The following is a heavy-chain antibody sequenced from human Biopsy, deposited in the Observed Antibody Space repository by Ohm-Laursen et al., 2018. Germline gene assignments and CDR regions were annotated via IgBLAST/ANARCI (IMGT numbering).Heavy chain of an antibody. J-gene: IGHJ4*02. CDR2: INPHSGTT. CDR3: ARGEVTFGELIVSLDS. V-gene: IGHV1-2*02. Sequence: GASVKVSCKASGYTFTGQYLHWVRQVPGQGLEWMGWINPHSGTTKFAQDFQGRVTMTRDTSITTAYMELRRLRSDDTAVYYCARGEVTFGELIVSLDSWGQGTLVTVSS. D-gene: IGHD3-16*02. CDR1: GYTFTGQY.